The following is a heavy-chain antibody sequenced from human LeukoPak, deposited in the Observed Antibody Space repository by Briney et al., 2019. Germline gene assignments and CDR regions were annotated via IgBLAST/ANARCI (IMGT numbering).Heavy chain of an antibody. CDR1: GGSVSSGSYY. D-gene: IGHD3-22*01. Sequence: SETLSLTCTVSGGSVSSGSYYWSWIRQPPGKGLEWIGSIYYSGSTNYNPSLKSRVTISVDTSKNQFSLKLSSVTAADTAVYYCARAMPLSGYYYDSSGYSRDAFDIWGQGTMVTVSS. CDR3: ARAMPLSGYYYDSSGYSRDAFDI. J-gene: IGHJ3*02. V-gene: IGHV4-61*01. CDR2: IYYSGST.